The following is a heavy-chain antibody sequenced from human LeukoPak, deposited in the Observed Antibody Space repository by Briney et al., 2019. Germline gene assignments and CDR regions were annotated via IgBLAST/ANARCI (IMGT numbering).Heavy chain of an antibody. D-gene: IGHD6-19*01. CDR1: GYTFTGYY. J-gene: IGHJ5*02. V-gene: IGHV1-2*02. CDR3: ARVIAGAGPAREFAP. CDR2: INPNSGGT. Sequence: ASVKVSCKASGYTFTGYYMHWVRQAPGQGLEWMGWINPNSGGTNYAQKFQGRVTMTRDTSISTAYMELSRLRSDDTAVYYCARVIAGAGPAREFAPGGQGTLVTVSS.